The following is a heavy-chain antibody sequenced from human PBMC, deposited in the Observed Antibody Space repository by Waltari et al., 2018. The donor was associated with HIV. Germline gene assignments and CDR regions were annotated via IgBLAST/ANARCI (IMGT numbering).Heavy chain of an antibody. J-gene: IGHJ4*02. CDR1: GGTFSSYK. CDR2: LIPLFGSA. CDR3: ARDLGYCNSYTCGPFDY. Sequence: QVQLVQSGAEVKNPGSSVRVSCKTSGGTFSSYKISWARQAPGQGLEWMGGLIPLFGSANYAQKFQGRVTIAADKSTSTVYMYLSSLRSDDTAVYYCARDLGYCNSYTCGPFDYWGQGTLVTVSS. V-gene: IGHV1-69*14. D-gene: IGHD2-2*01.